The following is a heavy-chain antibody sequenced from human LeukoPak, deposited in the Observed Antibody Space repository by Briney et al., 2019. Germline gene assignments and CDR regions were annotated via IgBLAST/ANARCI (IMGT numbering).Heavy chain of an antibody. CDR1: GGSISSSSYY. CDR2: IYYSGST. CDR3: ARHFPGPLGAYSYGEAPYYFAY. Sequence: SETLSLTCTVSGGSISSSSYYWGWIRQPPGKGLEWIGSIYYSGSTYDNPSLNSRVTISVATSKTQFSLQPSPVTAEETAVYYCARHFPGPLGAYSYGEAPYYFAYWGQGTLVTVS. D-gene: IGHD5-18*01. J-gene: IGHJ4*02. V-gene: IGHV4-39*01.